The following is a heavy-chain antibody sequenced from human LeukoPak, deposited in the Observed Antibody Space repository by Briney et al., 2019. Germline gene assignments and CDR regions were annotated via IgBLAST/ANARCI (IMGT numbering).Heavy chain of an antibody. V-gene: IGHV1-46*01. D-gene: IGHD3-16*01. CDR2: INASGGST. J-gene: IGHJ4*02. CDR1: GYTFTNYY. CDR3: ARAGGIYSDY. Sequence: ASVRVSCKASGYTFTNYYMHWVRQAPGQGLEWMGIINASGGSTSYAQKFQGRVTMTRDTSTRTVYMELSSLRSEDTAVYYCARAGGIYSDYWGQGTLVTVSS.